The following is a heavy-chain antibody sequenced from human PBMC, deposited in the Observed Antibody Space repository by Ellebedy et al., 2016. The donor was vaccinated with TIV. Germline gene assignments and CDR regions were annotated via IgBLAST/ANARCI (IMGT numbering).Heavy chain of an antibody. CDR1: GGTFSSYA. J-gene: IGHJ5*02. V-gene: IGHV1-69*13. CDR2: IIPIFGTA. D-gene: IGHD3-10*01. Sequence: SSVKVSCXASGGTFSSYAISWVRQAPGQGHEWMGGIIPIFGTANYAQKFQGRVTITADESTSTAYMELSSLRAEDTAVYYCAKSPRHYYGSGSYGGQDNWFNPWGQGTLVTVSS. CDR3: AKSPRHYYGSGSYGGQDNWFNP.